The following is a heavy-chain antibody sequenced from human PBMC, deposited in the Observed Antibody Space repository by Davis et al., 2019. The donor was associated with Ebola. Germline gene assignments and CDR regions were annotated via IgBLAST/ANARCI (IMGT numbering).Heavy chain of an antibody. CDR2: INPNSGAT. CDR3: TRERGDEARAGSDNYFDP. D-gene: IGHD6-13*01. CDR1: GGTFSSYA. J-gene: IGHJ5*02. Sequence: ASVKVSCKASGGTFSSYAISWVRQAPGQGLECMGSINPNSGATGYTQKFQDRVTFTRDTSIRTTYMELRRLTSDDTAHYICTRERGDEARAGSDNYFDPWGQGTLVTVSS. V-gene: IGHV1-2*02.